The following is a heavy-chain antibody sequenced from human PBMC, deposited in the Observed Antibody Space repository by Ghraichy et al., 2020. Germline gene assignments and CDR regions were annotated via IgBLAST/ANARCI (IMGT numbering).Heavy chain of an antibody. V-gene: IGHV4-39*01. D-gene: IGHD3-10*01. CDR1: GDSISSSNYY. CDR2: ICYSVAT. J-gene: IGHJ5*02. CDR3: ARHARYHSGEDWFDP. Sequence: SETLSLTCTVSGDSISSSNYYWCWIRQPPGKGLEWVGSICYSVATYYNPSVKSRVIISVDTSKNQFSLKLNSTTAADTAVYYCARHARYHSGEDWFDPWGRGTLVTVSS.